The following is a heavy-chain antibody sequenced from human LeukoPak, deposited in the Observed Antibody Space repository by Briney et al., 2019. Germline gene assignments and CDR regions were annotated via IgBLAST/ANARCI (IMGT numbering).Heavy chain of an antibody. Sequence: SETLSLTCTVSGGSITSYYWSWIRQPPGKGLEWIGFLFHSGTRRYNPSLKSRVTISADTTKNQIFLTLNSTTAADTAVYYCARRRGWKQQLVYFDYWGQGTLATVSS. CDR2: LFHSGTR. CDR3: ARRRGWKQQLVYFDY. CDR1: GGSITSYY. V-gene: IGHV4-59*08. D-gene: IGHD6-13*01. J-gene: IGHJ4*02.